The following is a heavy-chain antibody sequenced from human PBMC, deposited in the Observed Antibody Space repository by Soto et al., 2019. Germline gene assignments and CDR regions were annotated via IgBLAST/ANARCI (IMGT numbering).Heavy chain of an antibody. V-gene: IGHV3-33*01. D-gene: IGHD6-13*01. CDR3: ARDRGAPAGTLDY. CDR1: GFTFSSYG. CDR2: IWYDGSNK. Sequence: QVQLVESGGGVVQPGRSLRLSCAASGFTFSSYGMHWVRQAPGKGLEWVAVIWYDGSNKYYADSVKGRFTISRDNSKNTLYLQMNSLRAEDTAVYYCARDRGAPAGTLDYWGQGTLVTVSS. J-gene: IGHJ4*02.